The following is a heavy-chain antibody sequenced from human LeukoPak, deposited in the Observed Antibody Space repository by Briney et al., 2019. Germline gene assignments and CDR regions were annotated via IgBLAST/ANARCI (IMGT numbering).Heavy chain of an antibody. CDR1: GFTFSDYY. J-gene: IGHJ4*02. CDR3: ASLSPCSSTSCSFFFDY. D-gene: IGHD2-2*01. V-gene: IGHV3-11*06. Sequence: GGSLRLSCAASGFTFSDYYMSWIRQAPGKGLEWVSSISSSSSYIYYADSVKGRFTISRDNAKNSLYLQMNSLRAEDTAVYYCASLSPCSSTSCSFFFDYWGQGTLVTVSS. CDR2: ISSSSSYI.